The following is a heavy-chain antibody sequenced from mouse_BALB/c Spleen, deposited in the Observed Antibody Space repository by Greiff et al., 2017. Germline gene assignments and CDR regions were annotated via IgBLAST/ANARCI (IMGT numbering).Heavy chain of an antibody. CDR2: ISSGGST. J-gene: IGHJ4*01. Sequence: EVMLVESGGGLVKPGGSLKLSCAASGFTFSSYAMSWVRQTPEKRLEWVATISSGGSTYYPDSVKGRFTISRDNARNILYLQMSSLRSEDTAMYYCARTHTTGYAMDYWGQGTSVTVSS. V-gene: IGHV5-6-5*01. D-gene: IGHD2-12*01. CDR1: GFTFSSYA. CDR3: ARTHTTGYAMDY.